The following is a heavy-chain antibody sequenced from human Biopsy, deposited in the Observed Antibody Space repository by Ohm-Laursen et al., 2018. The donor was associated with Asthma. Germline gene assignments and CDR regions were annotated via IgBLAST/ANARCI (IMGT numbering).Heavy chain of an antibody. V-gene: IGHV4-31*03. Sequence: SETLSLTCTVSGDSITSGGCCWNWIRPHPGKGLEWIGYIHHSGTSYFNPSLKSRVSFSRDTSKNQFSLRLSSVTAADTAMYYCARIPRRSGSYFVDYWGQGTLVTVSS. D-gene: IGHD3-22*01. CDR3: ARIPRRSGSYFVDY. CDR2: IHHSGTS. J-gene: IGHJ4*02. CDR1: GDSITSGGCC.